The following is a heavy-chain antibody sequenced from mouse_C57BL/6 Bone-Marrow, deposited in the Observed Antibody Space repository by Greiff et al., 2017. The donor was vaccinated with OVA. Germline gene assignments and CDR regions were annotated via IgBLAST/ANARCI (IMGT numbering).Heavy chain of an antibody. CDR3: ARYYYGSSYPYYYAMDY. Sequence: VQLQQPGTELVKPGASVKLSCKASGYTFTSYWMHWVKQRPGQGLEWIGNINPSNGGTNYNEKFKSKATLTVDKSSSPAYMQLSSLTSEDSAVYYCARYYYGSSYPYYYAMDYWGQGTSVTVSS. CDR2: INPSNGGT. D-gene: IGHD1-1*01. CDR1: GYTFTSYW. J-gene: IGHJ4*01. V-gene: IGHV1-53*01.